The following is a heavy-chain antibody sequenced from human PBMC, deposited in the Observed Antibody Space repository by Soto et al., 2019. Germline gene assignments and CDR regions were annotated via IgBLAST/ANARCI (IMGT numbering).Heavy chain of an antibody. V-gene: IGHV4-31*03. CDR3: ARADTVTGPPLSH. Sequence: QVQLQESGPGLVKPSQTLSLTCTVSGGSISSGGYYWSWIRQHPGKGLEWIGYIYYSGSTYYNPSLKSRVTISVDTSKNQFSLKLSSVTAADMDVYYCARADTVTGPPLSHWGQGTLVTVSS. CDR2: IYYSGST. CDR1: GGSISSGGYY. J-gene: IGHJ4*02. D-gene: IGHD4-17*01.